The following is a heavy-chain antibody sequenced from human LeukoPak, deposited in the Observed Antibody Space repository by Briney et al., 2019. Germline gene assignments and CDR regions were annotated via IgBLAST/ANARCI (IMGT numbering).Heavy chain of an antibody. V-gene: IGHV1-2*02. CDR3: ARDWGYSGYDPYDY. CDR2: INPNSGGT. D-gene: IGHD5-12*01. J-gene: IGHJ4*02. CDR1: GYTFTGYF. Sequence: GASVKVSCMASGYTFTGYFMHWVRPAPGQGLEWMGWINPNSGGTNYAQKFQGRVTMTRDTSISTAYMELSRLRSDDTAVYYCARDWGYSGYDPYDYWGQGTLVTVSS.